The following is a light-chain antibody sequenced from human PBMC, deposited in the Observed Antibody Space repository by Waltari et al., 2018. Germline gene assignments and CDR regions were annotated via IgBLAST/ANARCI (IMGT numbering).Light chain of an antibody. V-gene: IGKV3-11*01. CDR1: ESVSNY. CDR3: QQGSILPLT. J-gene: IGKJ4*01. CDR2: DTS. Sequence: EVVLTQSPVTLSLAAGERATLSCRASESVSNYLAWYQQKPGQSPRLLIYDTSKRATGIPARFSGSGYGTDFTLTINNLEAEDSALYYCQQGSILPLTFGGGTNVEIK.